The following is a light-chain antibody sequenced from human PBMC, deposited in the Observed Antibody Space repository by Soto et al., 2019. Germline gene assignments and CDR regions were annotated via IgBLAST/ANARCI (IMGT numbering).Light chain of an antibody. CDR2: LDSDGSH. Sequence: QLVLTQSPSASASLGASVKLTCTLSSGHSSYAIAWHQQQPEKGPRYLMKLDSDGSHSKGDGIPDRFSGSSSGAERYLTISSLQSEDEADYYCQTWVTGIRVFGGGTKLTDL. CDR1: SGHSSYA. J-gene: IGLJ3*02. V-gene: IGLV4-69*01. CDR3: QTWVTGIRV.